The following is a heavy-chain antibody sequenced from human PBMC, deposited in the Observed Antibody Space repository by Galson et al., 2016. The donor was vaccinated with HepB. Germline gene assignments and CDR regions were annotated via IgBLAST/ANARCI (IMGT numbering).Heavy chain of an antibody. D-gene: IGHD3-16*02. V-gene: IGHV3-30-3*01. J-gene: IGHJ4*02. CDR2: ISFDGSNN. CDR3: ARDDDYVWGTYRYTRTVPQYYFDY. Sequence: QAPGKGLEWVAVISFDGSNNFHADSVKGRFTISRDNSKNTLYLQMNSLRAEDTAVYYCARDDDYVWGTYRYTRTVPQYYFDYWGQGTLVTVSS.